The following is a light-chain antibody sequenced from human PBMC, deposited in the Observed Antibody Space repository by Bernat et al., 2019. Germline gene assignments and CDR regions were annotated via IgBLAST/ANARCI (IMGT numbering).Light chain of an antibody. J-gene: IGKJ4*01. V-gene: IGKV1-33*01. Sequence: DIQMTQSPSSLSASVGDRVTITCQASQDISNYLNWYQQKPGKAPKLLIYDESNLETGVPSRFSGSGSGTDVTFTISSLQPEDIATYYCQQYDNLPRALTFGGGTKVQLK. CDR3: QQYDNLPRALT. CDR1: QDISNY. CDR2: DES.